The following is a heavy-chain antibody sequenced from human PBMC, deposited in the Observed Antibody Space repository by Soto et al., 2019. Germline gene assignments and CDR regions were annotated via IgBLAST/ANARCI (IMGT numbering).Heavy chain of an antibody. CDR1: GDSIRGSSYY. CDR3: ARHGGTTPFDF. CDR2: VYSSGTT. V-gene: IGHV4-39*01. J-gene: IGHJ4*02. Sequence: QLQLQESRPGLVKLSETLSLTCTVSGDSIRGSSYYWAWIRQPPGQELEWIGPVYSSGTTYYPPSLKRRVTLSVDPAKNQSSLRLNSVTATDTGTYFCARHGGTTPFDFWGQGIQVAVSS. D-gene: IGHD1-7*01.